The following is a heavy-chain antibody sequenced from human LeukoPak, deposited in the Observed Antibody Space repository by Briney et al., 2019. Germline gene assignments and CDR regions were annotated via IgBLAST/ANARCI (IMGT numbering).Heavy chain of an antibody. CDR1: GYTFTSYG. J-gene: IGHJ6*02. CDR2: ISAYNGNT. V-gene: IGHV1-18*01. CDR3: ARDVLRYLDWLLWPKGNGMDV. Sequence: ASVKVSCKASGYTFTSYGISWVRQAPGQGLEWMGWISAYNGNTNYAQKLQGRVTMTTDTSTSTAYMELRSLRSDNTAVYYCARDVLRYLDWLLWPKGNGMDVWGQGTTVTVSS. D-gene: IGHD3-9*01.